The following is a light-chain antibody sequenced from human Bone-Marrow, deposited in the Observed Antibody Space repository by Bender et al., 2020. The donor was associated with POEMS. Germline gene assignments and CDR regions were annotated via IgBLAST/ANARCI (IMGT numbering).Light chain of an antibody. CDR3: CSYAGDSISV. CDR2: EAT. V-gene: IGLV2-23*01. Sequence: QSALTQPASVSGSPGHSITISCTGLNSDVGSFNLVSWYQQHPGKAPKLIIYEATKRPSGVSDRFSGSKSGNTASLTISGLQTEDEAEYYCCSYAGDSISVFGGGTKLTVL. J-gene: IGLJ3*02. CDR1: NSDVGSFNL.